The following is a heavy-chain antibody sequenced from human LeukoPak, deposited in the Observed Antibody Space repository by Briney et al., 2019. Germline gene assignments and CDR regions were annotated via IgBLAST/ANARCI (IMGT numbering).Heavy chain of an antibody. CDR1: GFTFDDYG. J-gene: IGHJ4*02. V-gene: IGHV3-20*04. CDR3: VRGGVDY. D-gene: IGHD3-16*01. CDR2: INWNGGST. Sequence: GGSLRLSCAASGFTFDDYGMSWVCQAPGKGLEWVSGINWNGGSTAYADSVKGRFTISRDNAKNTLYLQMNSLRAEDTAVYYCVRGGVDYWGQGTLVTVSS.